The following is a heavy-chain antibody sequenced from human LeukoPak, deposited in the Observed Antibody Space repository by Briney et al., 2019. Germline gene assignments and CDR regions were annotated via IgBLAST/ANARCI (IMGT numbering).Heavy chain of an antibody. D-gene: IGHD3-10*01. V-gene: IGHV3-20*04. Sequence: GGSLRLSCAAPGFTFDDYGMSWVRQAPGKGLELVSGINWNGGSTGYADSVKGRFTISRDNAKNSLYLQMNSLGAEDTALYYCARDKSPGSGSYGDYWGQGTLVTVSS. CDR2: INWNGGST. J-gene: IGHJ4*02. CDR1: GFTFDDYG. CDR3: ARDKSPGSGSYGDY.